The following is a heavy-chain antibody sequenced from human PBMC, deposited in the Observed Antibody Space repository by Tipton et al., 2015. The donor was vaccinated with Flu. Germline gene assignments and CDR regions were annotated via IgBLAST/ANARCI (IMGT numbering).Heavy chain of an antibody. Sequence: SLRLFCAASGFPFDDYGMSWVRQAPGKGLEWVAGINWNGGRTGYADSVKGRFTISRDNAKNSLYLEMNSLTAEDTAFYYCATLGNSGTDGFDIWGQGTMVTISS. CDR1: GFPFDDYG. CDR3: ATLGNSGTDGFDI. V-gene: IGHV3-20*04. J-gene: IGHJ3*02. D-gene: IGHD5-12*01. CDR2: INWNGGRT.